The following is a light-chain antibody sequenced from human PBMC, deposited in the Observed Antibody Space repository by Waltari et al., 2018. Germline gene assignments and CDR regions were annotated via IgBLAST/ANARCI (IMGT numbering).Light chain of an antibody. CDR3: QHYVRLPVT. CDR1: QSVSRS. V-gene: IGKV3-20*01. Sequence: EIVLTQSPGTLSLFPGERATLSCRASQSVSRSLAWYQQKPGQAPRLLIYGASSRATGVPDRFSCSGSGTDFSLTISRLEPEDFAVYYCQHYVRLPVTFGQGTKVEIK. CDR2: GAS. J-gene: IGKJ1*01.